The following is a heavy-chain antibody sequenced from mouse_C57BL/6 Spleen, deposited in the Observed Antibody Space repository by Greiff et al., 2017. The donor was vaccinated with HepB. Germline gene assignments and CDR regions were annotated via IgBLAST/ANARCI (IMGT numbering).Heavy chain of an antibody. CDR2: IRSKSNNYAT. V-gene: IGHV10-1*01. Sequence: EVQVVESGGGLVQPKGSLKLSCAASGFSFNTYAMNWVRQAPGKGLEWVARIRSKSNNYATYYADSVKDRFTISRDDSESMLYLQMNNLKTEDTAMYYCVYGPAWFAYWGQGTLVTVSA. D-gene: IGHD1-1*02. CDR1: GFSFNTYA. CDR3: VYGPAWFAY. J-gene: IGHJ3*01.